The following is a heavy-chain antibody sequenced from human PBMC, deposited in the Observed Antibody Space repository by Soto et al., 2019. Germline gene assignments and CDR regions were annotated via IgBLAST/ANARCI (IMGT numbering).Heavy chain of an antibody. CDR2: IIPIFGTA. V-gene: IGHV1-69*05. Sequence: GGSVTGCCESAGGAIISYAIIWVRQAPGQGLEWMGGIIPIFGTANYAQKFQGRVTITTDESTSTAYMELSSLRSEDTAVYYCARDHYGHFDYCGQRTRVTVSS. J-gene: IGHJ4*02. D-gene: IGHD4-17*01. CDR3: ARDHYGHFDY. CDR1: GGAIISYA.